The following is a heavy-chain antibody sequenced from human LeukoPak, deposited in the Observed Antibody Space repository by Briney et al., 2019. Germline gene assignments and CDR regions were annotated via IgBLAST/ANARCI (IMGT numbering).Heavy chain of an antibody. Sequence: SETLSLTCTVSGGSISSYYWSWIRQPPGKGLEWIGYIYYSGSTNYNPSLKSRVTISVDTSKNQFSLKLSSVTAADTAVYYCARRRGYSYGYGYWGQGTLVTVPS. J-gene: IGHJ4*02. CDR3: ARRRGYSYGYGY. D-gene: IGHD5-18*01. CDR2: IYYSGST. CDR1: GGSISSYY. V-gene: IGHV4-59*01.